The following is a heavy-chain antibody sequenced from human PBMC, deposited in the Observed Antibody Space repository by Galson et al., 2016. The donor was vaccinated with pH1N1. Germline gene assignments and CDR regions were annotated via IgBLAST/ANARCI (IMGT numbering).Heavy chain of an antibody. CDR2: ISYDGSTK. CDR3: SKGPEVNGHDVFDI. V-gene: IGHV3-30*18. Sequence: SLRLSCAASGFTLSSYGMFWVRQAPGKGLEWVGVISYDGSTKYYVDSVEGRFTLSRDNSKNTLYLQMDSLRADDTAVYYCSKGPEVNGHDVFDIWGPGTMVTVSS. J-gene: IGHJ3*02. CDR1: GFTLSSYG. D-gene: IGHD1-14*01.